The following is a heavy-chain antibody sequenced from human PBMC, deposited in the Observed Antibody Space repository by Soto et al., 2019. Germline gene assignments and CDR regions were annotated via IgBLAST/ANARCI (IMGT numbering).Heavy chain of an antibody. D-gene: IGHD4-17*01. CDR1: GGSISSYY. Sequence: QVQLQESGPGLVKPSETLSLTCTVSGGSISSYYWRWIRQPPGKGLEWIGYIYYSGSTNYNPSLKSRVTISVDTSKNQFSLKLSSVTAADTAVYYCARDRGLDGDYVVYFDYWGQGTLVTVSS. CDR3: ARDRGLDGDYVVYFDY. V-gene: IGHV4-59*01. CDR2: IYYSGST. J-gene: IGHJ4*02.